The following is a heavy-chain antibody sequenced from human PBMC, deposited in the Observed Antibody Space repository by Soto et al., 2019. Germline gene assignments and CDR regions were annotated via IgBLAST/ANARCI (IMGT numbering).Heavy chain of an antibody. V-gene: IGHV3-23*01. D-gene: IGHD6-13*01. CDR3: AIPITLVIAAAPSRPHRSH. J-gene: IGHJ4*02. CDR2: ISGSGGST. Sequence: EVQLLESGGGLVQPGGSLRLSCAASGFTFSSYAMSWVRQAPGKGLEWVSAISGSGGSTYYADSVKGRFTISRDNSKNTLYLQMNSMRDEDTAVYYCAIPITLVIAAAPSRPHRSHWGQGTLVTVSS. CDR1: GFTFSSYA.